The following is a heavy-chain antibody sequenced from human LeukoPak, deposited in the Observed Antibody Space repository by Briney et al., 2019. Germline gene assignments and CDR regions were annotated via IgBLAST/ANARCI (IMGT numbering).Heavy chain of an antibody. J-gene: IGHJ3*02. CDR3: ARGASIAVAGERAFDI. Sequence: SETLSLTCTVSGGSISSYYWSWIRQPPGKGLEWIGYIYYSGSTNYNPSLKSRVTISVDTSKNQFSLKLSSVTAADTAVYYCARGASIAVAGERAFDIWGQGTMVTVSS. V-gene: IGHV4-59*01. CDR2: IYYSGST. D-gene: IGHD6-19*01. CDR1: GGSISSYY.